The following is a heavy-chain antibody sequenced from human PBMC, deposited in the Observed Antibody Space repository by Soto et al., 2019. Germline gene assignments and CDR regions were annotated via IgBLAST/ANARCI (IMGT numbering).Heavy chain of an antibody. V-gene: IGHV1-46*01. CDR1: GYTFTSYY. D-gene: IGHD2-15*01. J-gene: IGHJ5*02. CDR3: ARGGADIVVVVAATSSWFDP. CDR2: INPSGGST. Sequence: QVQLVQSGAEVKKPGASVKVSCKASGYTFTSYYMHWVRQAPGQGLEWMGIINPSGGSTSYAQKFQGRGTMTRDTSTSTVYMELSSLRSEDTAVYYCARGGADIVVVVAATSSWFDPWGQGTLVTVSS.